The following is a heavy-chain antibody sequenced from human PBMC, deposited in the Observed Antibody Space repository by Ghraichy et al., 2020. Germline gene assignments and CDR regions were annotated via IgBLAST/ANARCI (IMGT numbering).Heavy chain of an antibody. D-gene: IGHD4-17*01. J-gene: IGHJ4*02. CDR2: ISSSGNSI. CDR3: ARDWYGDYGY. Sequence: GGSLRLSCAASGFTVSSYSMNWVRQAPGKGLEWVSYISSSGNSIYYADSVKGRFTISRDNVKNSLYLQMNSLRAEDTAVYYCARDWYGDYGYWGQGTLVTFSS. V-gene: IGHV3-48*01. CDR1: GFTVSSYS.